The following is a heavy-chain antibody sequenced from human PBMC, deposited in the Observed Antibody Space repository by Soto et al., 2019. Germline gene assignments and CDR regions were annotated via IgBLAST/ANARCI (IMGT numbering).Heavy chain of an antibody. CDR1: GGSLKDYY. CDR3: ARDGASGTFVLDY. Sequence: QVQLQESGPGLVKPSETLSLTCTVSGGSLKDYYWSWIRQPPGKGLEWIGYIYSSGSTDYNPSLKSRVTISVDTSKNQCSLDLTSVTTADTAVYYCARDGASGTFVLDYWGQGTLVTVSS. V-gene: IGHV4-59*01. J-gene: IGHJ4*02. CDR2: IYSSGST. D-gene: IGHD1-1*01.